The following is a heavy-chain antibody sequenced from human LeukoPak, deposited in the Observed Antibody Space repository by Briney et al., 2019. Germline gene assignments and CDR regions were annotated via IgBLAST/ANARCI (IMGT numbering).Heavy chain of an antibody. CDR2: ISYDGSNK. CDR1: GFTFSSYG. CDR3: AKELSKTGGNT. Sequence: GGSLRLSCAASGFTFSSYGMHWVRQAPGKGLKWVAVISYDGSNKYYADSVKGRFTISRDNSKNTLYLQMNSLRAEDTAVYYCAKELSKTGGNTWGQGTLVTVSS. V-gene: IGHV3-30*18. J-gene: IGHJ5*02. D-gene: IGHD4-23*01.